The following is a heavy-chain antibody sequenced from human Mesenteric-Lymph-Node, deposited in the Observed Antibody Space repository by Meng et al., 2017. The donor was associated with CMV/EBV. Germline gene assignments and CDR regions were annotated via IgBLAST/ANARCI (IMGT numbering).Heavy chain of an antibody. CDR1: GGSINRYY. CDR3: AREDIVVVPAAIPGYFDY. J-gene: IGHJ4*02. CDR2: IYYSGST. V-gene: IGHV4-39*07. Sequence: GSLRLSCTVSGGSINRYYWGWIRQPPGKGLEWIGSIYYSGSTYYNPSLKSRVTISVDTSKNQFSLKLSSVTAADTAVYYCAREDIVVVPAAIPGYFDYWGQGTLVTVSS. D-gene: IGHD2-2*02.